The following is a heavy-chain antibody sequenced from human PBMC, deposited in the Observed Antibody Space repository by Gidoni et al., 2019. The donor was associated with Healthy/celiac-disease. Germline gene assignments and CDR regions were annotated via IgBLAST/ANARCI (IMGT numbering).Heavy chain of an antibody. V-gene: IGHV3-48*01. CDR1: GFTFSSYS. CDR2: ISSSSSTI. CDR3: ARDKYCTNGVCYRGGDY. D-gene: IGHD2-8*01. J-gene: IGHJ4*02. Sequence: EVQLVESGGGLVQPGGSLRLSCAASGFTFSSYSMNWVRQAPGKGLEWVSYISSSSSTIYYADSVKGRFTISRDNAKNSLYLQMNSLRAEDTAVYYCARDKYCTNGVCYRGGDYWGQGTLVTVSS.